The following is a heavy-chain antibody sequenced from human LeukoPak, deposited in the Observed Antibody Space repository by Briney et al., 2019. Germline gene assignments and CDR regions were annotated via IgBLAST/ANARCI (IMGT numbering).Heavy chain of an antibody. J-gene: IGHJ6*02. D-gene: IGHD3-3*01. V-gene: IGHV3-74*01. CDR3: AREVYDFWSGNYYYYYGMDV. CDR2: INSDGSST. CDR1: GFTFSSYW. Sequence: PGGSLRLSCAASGFTFSSYWMHWVRQAPGKGLVWVSRINSDGSSTSYADSVKGRFTISRDNAKNTLYLQMNSLRAEDTAVYYCAREVYDFWSGNYYYYYGMDVWGQGTTVTVSS.